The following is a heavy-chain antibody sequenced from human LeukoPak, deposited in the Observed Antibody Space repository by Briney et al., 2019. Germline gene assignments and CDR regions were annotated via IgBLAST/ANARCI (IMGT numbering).Heavy chain of an antibody. CDR3: AKAESGTMIVVVIFATEYFQH. Sequence: PGGSLRLSCAASGFTFSSYAMSWVRQAPGKGLEWVSAISGSGGSTFYADSVQGRFTISRDNSKNTLYLQMNSLRAEDTAVYYCAKAESGTMIVVVIFATEYFQHWGQGTLVTVSS. V-gene: IGHV3-23*01. CDR1: GFTFSSYA. CDR2: ISGSGGST. J-gene: IGHJ1*01. D-gene: IGHD3-22*01.